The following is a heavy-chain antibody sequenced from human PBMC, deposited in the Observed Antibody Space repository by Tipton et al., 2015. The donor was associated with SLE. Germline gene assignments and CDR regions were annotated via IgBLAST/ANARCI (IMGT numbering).Heavy chain of an antibody. D-gene: IGHD3-3*01. J-gene: IGHJ4*02. Sequence: TLSLTCAVSGYSISKDYYWGWIRQPPGKGLEWIGSIHYSGSTSYNSSLESRVTISIDTSKSQFSLKLSSVTAADTAVYYCARVKSIFGVVIIDYWGQGTLVTVSS. V-gene: IGHV4-38-2*01. CDR3: ARVKSIFGVVIIDY. CDR2: IHYSGST. CDR1: GYSISKDYY.